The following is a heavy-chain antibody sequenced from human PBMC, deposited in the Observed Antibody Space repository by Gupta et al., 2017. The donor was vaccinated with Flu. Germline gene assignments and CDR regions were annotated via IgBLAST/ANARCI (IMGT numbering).Heavy chain of an antibody. CDR1: GFNFGSYA. J-gene: IGHJ6*03. CDR3: ARRITIFEVDYYMDV. CDR2: TAYDGSNK. D-gene: IGHD3-3*01. V-gene: IGHV3-30-3*01. Sequence: GFNFGSYAVHWVRQATGKGLEWVALTAYDGSNKYYADAVKGRVTISRDNSKNTLYLQMNSLRPDDTAVYYCARRITIFEVDYYMDVGGKGTTVSVSS.